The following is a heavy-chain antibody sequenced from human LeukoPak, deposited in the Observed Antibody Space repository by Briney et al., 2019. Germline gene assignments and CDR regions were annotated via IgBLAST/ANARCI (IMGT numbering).Heavy chain of an antibody. CDR2: IYTSGST. Sequence: SETLSLTCTVSGGSISSYYWSWIRQPAGKGLEWIGRIYTSGSTYYNPSLKSRVTISVDTSKNQFSLKLSSVTAADTAVYYCAREAMVRGVDISTFDYWGQGTLVTVSS. V-gene: IGHV4-4*07. J-gene: IGHJ4*02. CDR3: AREAMVRGVDISTFDY. D-gene: IGHD3-10*01. CDR1: GGSISSYY.